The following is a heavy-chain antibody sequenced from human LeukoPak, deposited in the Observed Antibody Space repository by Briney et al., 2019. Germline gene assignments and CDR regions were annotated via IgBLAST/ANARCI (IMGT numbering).Heavy chain of an antibody. D-gene: IGHD3-3*01. V-gene: IGHV3-20*04. CDR1: GFTFDDYG. J-gene: IGHJ4*02. CDR2: INWNGGST. Sequence: PGGSLRLSCAASGFTFDDYGMSWVRQAPGKGLEWVSGINWNGGSTGYAESVKGRFTISRDNANNSLYLQMNSLRAEDTSLYYGARSYYDVWSVYYDYWGQGTLVTVSS. CDR3: ARSYYDVWSVYYDY.